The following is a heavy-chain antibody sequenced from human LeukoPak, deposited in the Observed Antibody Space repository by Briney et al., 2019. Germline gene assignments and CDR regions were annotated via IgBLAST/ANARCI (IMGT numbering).Heavy chain of an antibody. CDR2: ISWDGDTT. D-gene: IGHD3-10*01. Sequence: VGSLRLSCAASGFTFDDYTMHWVRQAPGKGLEWVSLISWDGDTTYYADSVKGRFTISRDNSKNSLYLHMNSLRTEGTALYFCTRDKTMIRGENFFDYWGQGTLVTVSS. CDR3: TRDKTMIRGENFFDY. V-gene: IGHV3-43*01. J-gene: IGHJ4*02. CDR1: GFTFDDYT.